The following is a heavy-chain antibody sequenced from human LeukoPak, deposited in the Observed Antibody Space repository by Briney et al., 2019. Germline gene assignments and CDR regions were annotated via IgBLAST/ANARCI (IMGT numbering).Heavy chain of an antibody. J-gene: IGHJ4*02. V-gene: IGHV1-2*02. CDR2: SNPNSGGT. D-gene: IGHD3-3*01. Sequence: GASVKVSCKASGYTFTGYYMHWVRQAPGQGLEWMGWSNPNSGGTNYAQKFQGRVTMTRDTSISTAYMELSRLRTDDTAVYYCARDIPPARRFLEWLSPSGFDYWGQGTLVTVSS. CDR3: ARDIPPARRFLEWLSPSGFDY. CDR1: GYTFTGYY.